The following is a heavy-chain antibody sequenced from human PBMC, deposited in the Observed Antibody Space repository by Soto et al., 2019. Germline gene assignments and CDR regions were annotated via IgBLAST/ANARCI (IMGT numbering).Heavy chain of an antibody. V-gene: IGHV3-33*01. CDR3: ARDTRRAVADGGAFVT. CDR2: IWHDGSSV. CDR1: PLTFSYDG. D-gene: IGHD6-19*01. Sequence: GGSLRLSCVASPLTFSYDGMHWVRQAPGKGLEWVAVIWHDGSSVYYADSVKGRFTISRDNSKNTLYLQMNSLRDEDTAVYFFARDTRRAVADGGAFVTWGQGTLVTVSS. J-gene: IGHJ4*01.